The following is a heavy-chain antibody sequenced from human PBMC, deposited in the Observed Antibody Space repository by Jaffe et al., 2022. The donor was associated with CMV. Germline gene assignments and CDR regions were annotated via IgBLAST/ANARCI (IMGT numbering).Heavy chain of an antibody. CDR1: GFTFSNAW. V-gene: IGHV3-15*01. J-gene: IGHJ6*03. D-gene: IGHD3-3*01. CDR3: TTDRNPPPYYDFWSGYYMDV. Sequence: EVQLVESGGGLVKPGGSLRLSCAASGFTFSNAWMSWVRQAPGKGLEWVGRIKSKTDGGTTDYAAPVKGRFTISRDDSKNTLYLQMNSLKTEDTAVYYCTTDRNPPPYYDFWSGYYMDVWGKGTTVTVSS. CDR2: IKSKTDGGTT.